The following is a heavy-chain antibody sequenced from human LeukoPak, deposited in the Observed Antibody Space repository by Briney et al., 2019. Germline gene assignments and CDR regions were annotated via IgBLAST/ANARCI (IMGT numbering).Heavy chain of an antibody. CDR3: ARDAGGDTAMVDY. J-gene: IGHJ4*02. Sequence: ASVKVSCKASGGTFSSYAISWVRQAPGQGLEWMGRIIPILGIATYAQKFQGRVTITADKSTSTAYMELSSLRSEDAAVYYCARDAGGDTAMVDYWGQGTLVTVSS. CDR1: GGTFSSYA. CDR2: IIPILGIA. D-gene: IGHD5-18*01. V-gene: IGHV1-69*10.